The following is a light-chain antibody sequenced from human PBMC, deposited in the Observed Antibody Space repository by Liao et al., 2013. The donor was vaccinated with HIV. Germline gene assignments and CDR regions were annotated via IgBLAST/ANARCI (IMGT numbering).Light chain of an antibody. Sequence: SYVLTQPPSVSVAPGKTARITCGTNNIGSKSVHWYQQKPGQSPILVIYQDRKRPSRIPERISGSNSGNTATLTISGTQSMDEADYSCQAWDRSTAVFGGGTKLTVL. CDR2: QDR. CDR3: QAWDRSTAV. CDR1: NIGSKS. V-gene: IGLV3-21*01. J-gene: IGLJ3*02.